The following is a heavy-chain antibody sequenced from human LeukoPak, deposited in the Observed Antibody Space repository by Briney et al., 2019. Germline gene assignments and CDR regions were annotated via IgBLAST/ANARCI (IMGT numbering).Heavy chain of an antibody. CDR2: INHSGST. D-gene: IGHD3-9*01. CDR1: GGSFSGYY. CDR3: ARVDILTGYYTLDAFDI. V-gene: IGHV4-34*01. J-gene: IGHJ3*02. Sequence: SETLSLTCAVYGGSFSGYYWSWIRQPPGKGLEWGGEINHSGSTNYNPSLKSRVTISVDTSKNQFSLMLSSVTAADTAVYYCARVDILTGYYTLDAFDIWGQGTMVTVSS.